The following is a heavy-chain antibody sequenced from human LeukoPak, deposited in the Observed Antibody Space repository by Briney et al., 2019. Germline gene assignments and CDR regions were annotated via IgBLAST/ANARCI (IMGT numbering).Heavy chain of an antibody. CDR2: ISYDGSNK. J-gene: IGHJ4*02. D-gene: IGHD4-17*01. CDR1: GFTFSSYG. CDR3: AKLVSSVTTPEFFDY. Sequence: GGSLRLSCAASGFTFSSYGMHWVRQAPGKGLEWVAVISYDGSNKYYADSVKGRFTISRDNSKSTLYLQMNSLRAEDTAVYYCAKLVSSVTTPEFFDYWGQGTLVTVSS. V-gene: IGHV3-30*18.